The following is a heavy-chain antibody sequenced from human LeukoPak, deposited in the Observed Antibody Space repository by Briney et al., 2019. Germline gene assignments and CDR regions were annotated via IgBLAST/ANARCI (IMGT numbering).Heavy chain of an antibody. CDR3: ARQVWSTDDAFDI. Sequence: PSETLSLTCTVSGGSISSYYWSWIRQPPGKGLEWIGYIYYSGSTNYNPSLKSRVTISVDTSKNQFSLKLGSVTAADTAVYYCARQVWSTDDAFDIWGQGTMVTVSS. D-gene: IGHD3-3*01. CDR1: GGSISSYY. J-gene: IGHJ3*02. V-gene: IGHV4-59*08. CDR2: IYYSGST.